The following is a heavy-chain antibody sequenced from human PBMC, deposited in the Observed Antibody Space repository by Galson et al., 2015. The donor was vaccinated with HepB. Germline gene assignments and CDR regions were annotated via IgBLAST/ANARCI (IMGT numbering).Heavy chain of an antibody. CDR3: ARHGQTNRRWELLHWFDP. D-gene: IGHD1-26*01. Sequence: QSGAEVKKPGESLKISCKGSGYSFTSYWIGWVRQMPGKGLEWMGRIDPSDSYTNYSPSFQGHVTISADRSISTAYLQWSSLKASDTAMYYCARHGQTNRRWELLHWFDPWGQGTLVTVSS. J-gene: IGHJ5*02. V-gene: IGHV5-10-1*01. CDR1: GYSFTSYW. CDR2: IDPSDSYT.